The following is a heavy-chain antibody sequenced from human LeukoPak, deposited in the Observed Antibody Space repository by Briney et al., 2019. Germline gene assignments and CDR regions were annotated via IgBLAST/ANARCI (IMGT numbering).Heavy chain of an antibody. CDR2: ISWNSGSI. V-gene: IGHV3-9*01. J-gene: IGHJ4*02. D-gene: IGHD6-19*01. Sequence: PGGSLRLSCAASGFTFSSYSMNWVRQAPGKGLEWVSGISWNSGSIGYADSVKGRFTISRDNAKNSLYLQMNSLRAEDTALYYCANDKPGIAVAGTNIHFDYWGQGTLVTVSS. CDR1: GFTFSSYS. CDR3: ANDKPGIAVAGTNIHFDY.